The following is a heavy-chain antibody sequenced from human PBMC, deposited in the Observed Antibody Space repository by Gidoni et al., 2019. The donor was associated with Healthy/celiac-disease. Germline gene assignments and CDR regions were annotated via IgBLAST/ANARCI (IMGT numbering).Heavy chain of an antibody. Sequence: QVQLVESGGGVVQPGGSRRLSCAAFGSTFSSYAMPWVRQAPGKGLEWVAVISYDVSNKYYEDSLKGRFTISRDNSKNTLYLQMNSLRAEDTAVYYCARVAAPPRRSMYYGMDVWGQGTTVTVSS. J-gene: IGHJ6*02. CDR2: ISYDVSNK. CDR1: GSTFSSYA. V-gene: IGHV3-30-3*01. CDR3: ARVAAPPRRSMYYGMDV. D-gene: IGHD6-6*01.